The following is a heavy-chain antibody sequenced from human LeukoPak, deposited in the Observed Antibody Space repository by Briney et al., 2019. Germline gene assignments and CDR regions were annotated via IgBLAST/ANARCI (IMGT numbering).Heavy chain of an antibody. V-gene: IGHV1-24*01. D-gene: IGHD3-22*01. Sequence: ASGKVSCKVSGYTLTELCMHWVRQAPGNGLEWMGGFDPEDGETFYAQKFQGRVTMTEDRSTDTAYMELSSLRSEDTAVYYCATDYYYDSSGSYYTVDYWGQGTLVTVSS. CDR2: FDPEDGET. J-gene: IGHJ4*02. CDR3: ATDYYYDSSGSYYTVDY. CDR1: GYTLTELC.